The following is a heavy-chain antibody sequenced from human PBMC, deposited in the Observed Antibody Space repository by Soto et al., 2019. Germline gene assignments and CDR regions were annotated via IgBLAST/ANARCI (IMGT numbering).Heavy chain of an antibody. Sequence: RASVKVSCKASGGTFGSYAISWVRQAPGQGLEWMGGIIPIFGTANYAQKFQGRVTITADESTSTAYMELSSLRSEDTAVYYCASDVEMATIDYYYGMDVWGQGTTVTVSS. D-gene: IGHD5-12*01. CDR1: GGTFGSYA. CDR3: ASDVEMATIDYYYGMDV. V-gene: IGHV1-69*13. CDR2: IIPIFGTA. J-gene: IGHJ6*02.